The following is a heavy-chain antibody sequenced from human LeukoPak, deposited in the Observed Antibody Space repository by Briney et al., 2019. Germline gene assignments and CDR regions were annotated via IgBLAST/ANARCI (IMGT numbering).Heavy chain of an antibody. CDR2: ISWNSGSI. CDR1: GFTFDDYA. CDR3: AKGDGYNSPFDY. Sequence: GGSLGLSCAASGFTFDDYAMHWVRQAPGKGLEWVSGISWNSGSIGYADSVKGRFTISRDNAKNSLYLQMNSLRAEDMALYYCAKGDGYNSPFDYWGQGTLVTVSS. V-gene: IGHV3-9*03. D-gene: IGHD5-24*01. J-gene: IGHJ4*02.